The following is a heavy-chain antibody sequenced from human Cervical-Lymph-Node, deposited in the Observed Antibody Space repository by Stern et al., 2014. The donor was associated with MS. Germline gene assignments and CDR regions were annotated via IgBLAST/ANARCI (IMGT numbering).Heavy chain of an antibody. CDR2: INPSGDST. CDR1: GYKFTNYY. CDR3: ASGRLGY. J-gene: IGHJ4*02. Sequence: VQLLESGAEVKKPGASVKISCKAPGYKFTNYYIHWMRQAPGQGPEWMGMINPSGDSTTYAQKFQGRVTMTRDTSTSTVYMSRLRSEDAAVYYCASGRLGYWGQGTQVTVSS. V-gene: IGHV1-46*01.